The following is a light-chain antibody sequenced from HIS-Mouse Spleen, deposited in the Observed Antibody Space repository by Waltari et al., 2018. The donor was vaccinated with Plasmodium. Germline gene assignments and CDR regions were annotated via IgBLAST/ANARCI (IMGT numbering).Light chain of an antibody. J-gene: IGKJ1*01. CDR1: QSVSSN. V-gene: IGKV3-15*01. Sequence: EIVMTQSPATLSVSPGERATLSCRASQSVSSNLAWYQQKPGQAPRLLIYGAPTRATGIPARFSGSGSVTEFTLTISSMQSEDFAVYYCQQYNNWPPTWTFGQGTKVEIK. CDR2: GAP. CDR3: QQYNNWPPTWT.